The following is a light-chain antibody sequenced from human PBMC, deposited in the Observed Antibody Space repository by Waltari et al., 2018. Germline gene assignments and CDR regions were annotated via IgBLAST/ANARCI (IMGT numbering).Light chain of an antibody. J-gene: IGKJ1*01. CDR3: QQYGSSPWT. V-gene: IGKV3-20*01. Sequence: ELVLTQSPGTLSLSPGERATLSCRASQSVSRSYLARYQQKPGQAPRVLIHGASNRATGIPDRFSGSGSGTDFTLTISRLEPEDFAVYYCQQYGSSPWTFGQGT. CDR1: QSVSRSY. CDR2: GAS.